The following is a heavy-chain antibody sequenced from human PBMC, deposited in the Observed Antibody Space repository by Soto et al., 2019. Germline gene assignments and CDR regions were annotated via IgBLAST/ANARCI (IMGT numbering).Heavy chain of an antibody. V-gene: IGHV4-59*01. CDR3: ARDPRGYDSSGYYYDYFDY. CDR2: IYYSGST. Sequence: SETLSLTCTVSGGSISSYYWSWIRQPPGKGLEWIGYIYYSGSTNYNPSLKSRVTISVDTSKNQFSRKLSSVTAADTAVYYCARDPRGYDSSGYYYDYFDYWGQGTLVTVSS. J-gene: IGHJ4*02. CDR1: GGSISSYY. D-gene: IGHD3-22*01.